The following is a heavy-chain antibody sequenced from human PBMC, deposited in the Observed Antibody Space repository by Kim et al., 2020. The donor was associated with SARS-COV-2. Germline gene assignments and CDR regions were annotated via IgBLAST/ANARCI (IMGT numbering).Heavy chain of an antibody. Sequence: SETLSLPCTVSGGSISSGGYYWSWIRQHPGKGLEWIGYIYYSGSTYYNPSLKSRVTISVDTSKNQFSLKLSSVTAADTAVYYCARARAITIFGVVTQFDYWGQGTLVTVSS. CDR2: IYYSGST. V-gene: IGHV4-31*03. J-gene: IGHJ4*02. CDR3: ARARAITIFGVVTQFDY. CDR1: GGSISSGGYY. D-gene: IGHD3-3*01.